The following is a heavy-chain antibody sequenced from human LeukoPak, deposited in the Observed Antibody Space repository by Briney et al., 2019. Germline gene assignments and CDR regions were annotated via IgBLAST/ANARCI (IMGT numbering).Heavy chain of an antibody. CDR1: GFTFSYFA. Sequence: GGSLRLSCAASGFTFSYFAMSWVRQAPGKGLEWVSGTIATGTTTFYAASVTARFTISRDNSKNTLFQQMNSLRAEKKATYYCAKKEGDTYASWYIDGGGKRTTVSASS. J-gene: IGHJ6*03. CDR3: AKKEGDTYASWYIDG. CDR2: TIATGTTT. D-gene: IGHD2-21*02. V-gene: IGHV3-23*01.